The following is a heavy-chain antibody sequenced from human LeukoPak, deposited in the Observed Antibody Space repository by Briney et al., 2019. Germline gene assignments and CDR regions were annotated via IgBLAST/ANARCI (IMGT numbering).Heavy chain of an antibody. D-gene: IGHD3-16*01. CDR2: IYYSGST. Sequence: SETLSLTCTVSGGSISSSSYYWGWIRQPPGKGLEWIGSIYYSGSTYYNPSLKSRVTISVDTSMKQLSLKLSSVTAADTAVYYCARGGIGWGDWFDPWGQGTLVTVSS. CDR1: GGSISSSSYY. V-gene: IGHV4-39*07. J-gene: IGHJ5*02. CDR3: ARGGIGWGDWFDP.